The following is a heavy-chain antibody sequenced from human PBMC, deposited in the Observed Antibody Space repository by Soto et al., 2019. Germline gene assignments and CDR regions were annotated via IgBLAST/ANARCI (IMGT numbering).Heavy chain of an antibody. Sequence: GASVKVSCKASGYTFTGYYMHWVRQAPGQGLEWMGWINPNSGGTNYAQKFQGWVTMTRDTSISTAYMELSRLRSDDTAVYYCARESSEDYYDRSGPLAYSAQRTPVIVSS. V-gene: IGHV1-2*04. D-gene: IGHD3-22*01. J-gene: IGHJ1*01. CDR1: GYTFTGYY. CDR3: ARESSEDYYDRSGPLAY. CDR2: INPNSGGT.